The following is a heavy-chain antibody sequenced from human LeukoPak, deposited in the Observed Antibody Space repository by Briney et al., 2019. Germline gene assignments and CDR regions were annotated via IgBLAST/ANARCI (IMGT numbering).Heavy chain of an antibody. Sequence: AGGSLRLSCAASGFTVTDNYMNWVRQSSGKGLEWVSVIYGGGDTNYADSVKGRFIISRDNAKNSLYLQMNSLRAEDTAVYYCARVEAAYCGGDCYSLYGMDVWGQGTTVTVSS. CDR2: IYGGGDT. V-gene: IGHV3-53*01. CDR1: GFTVTDNY. D-gene: IGHD2-21*02. J-gene: IGHJ6*02. CDR3: ARVEAAYCGGDCYSLYGMDV.